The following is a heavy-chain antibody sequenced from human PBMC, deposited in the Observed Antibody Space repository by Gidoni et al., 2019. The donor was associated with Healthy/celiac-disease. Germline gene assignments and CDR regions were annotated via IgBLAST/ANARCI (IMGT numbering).Heavy chain of an antibody. Sequence: EVQLVESGGGLVKPGGSLRLYCAASGFPFSSYSMNWVRQAPGKGLEWVSSISSSSSYIYYADSVKGRFTISRDNAKNSLYLQMNSLRAEDTAVYYCATSGYDFFQYFDYWGQGTLVTVSS. V-gene: IGHV3-21*01. J-gene: IGHJ4*02. CDR3: ATSGYDFFQYFDY. D-gene: IGHD5-12*01. CDR2: ISSSSSYI. CDR1: GFPFSSYS.